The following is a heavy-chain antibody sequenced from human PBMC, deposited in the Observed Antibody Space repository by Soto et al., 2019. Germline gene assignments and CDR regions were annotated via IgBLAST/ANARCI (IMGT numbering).Heavy chain of an antibody. Sequence: EVQLLESGGGLVQPGGSLRLSCAASGFTFSSYAMSWVRQAPGKGLEWVSVISGSGGSTYYADSVKGRFTISRDNSKNTRYLQMNSLRAEDTAVYYCAKTEGYCSSTSCYYYYMDVWGKGTTVTVSS. J-gene: IGHJ6*03. CDR3: AKTEGYCSSTSCYYYYMDV. CDR2: ISGSGGST. CDR1: GFTFSSYA. D-gene: IGHD2-2*01. V-gene: IGHV3-23*01.